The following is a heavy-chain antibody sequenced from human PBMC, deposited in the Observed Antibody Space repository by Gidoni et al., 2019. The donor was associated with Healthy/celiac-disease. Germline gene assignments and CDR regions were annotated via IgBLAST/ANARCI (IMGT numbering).Heavy chain of an antibody. Sequence: QASGKGLEWVGRIRSKANSYATAYAASVKGRFTISRDDSKNTAYLQMNSLKTEDTAVYYCISRGFYCSGGSCYPPYYYYGMDVWGQGTTVTVSS. CDR3: ISRGFYCSGGSCYPPYYYYGMDV. V-gene: IGHV3-73*01. D-gene: IGHD2-15*01. CDR2: IRSKANSYAT. J-gene: IGHJ6*02.